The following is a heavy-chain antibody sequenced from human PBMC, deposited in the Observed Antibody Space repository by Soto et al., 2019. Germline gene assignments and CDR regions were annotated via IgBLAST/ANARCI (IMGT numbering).Heavy chain of an antibody. CDR1: GFTFSSNW. Sequence: EVQLVESGGGLVQPGGSLRLSCAASGFTFSSNWMHWVRRVPGRGLVWVARINTDGSATNYVDSVKGRFTVSRDNAKNTLYLQMNSLRFDARSVYYCSRVGGGLWGQGALVTVSS. V-gene: IGHV3-74*01. J-gene: IGHJ4*02. D-gene: IGHD3-3*01. CDR2: INTDGSAT. CDR3: SRVGGGL.